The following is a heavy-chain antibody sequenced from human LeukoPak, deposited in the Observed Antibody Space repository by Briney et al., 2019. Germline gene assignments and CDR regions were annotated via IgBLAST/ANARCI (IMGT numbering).Heavy chain of an antibody. D-gene: IGHD1-26*01. Sequence: PGGSLRLSCAASGLTFRSNWMRWVRQAPGKGLDWVDNIKQDGSENYYVQSVKDQFSIHRDNAKHSLYLQMNSLRDEDTAVYYCARVKGTYSRGAFDIWGQGTMVTVSS. V-gene: IGHV3-7*01. CDR1: GLTFRSNW. J-gene: IGHJ3*02. CDR3: ARVKGTYSRGAFDI. CDR2: IKQDGSEN.